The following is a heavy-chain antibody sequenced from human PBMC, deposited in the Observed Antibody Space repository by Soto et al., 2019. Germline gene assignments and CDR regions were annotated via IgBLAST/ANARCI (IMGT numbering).Heavy chain of an antibody. J-gene: IGHJ6*02. V-gene: IGHV1-69*12. Sequence: QVQLEQSGAEVKKPGSSVKVSCKASGGTFSNSALSWVRQAPGQGLEWMGGIMPIFRTPDYAQKFQGRVTITADESKSTVYMDLSGLTSDDTAVYYCARDKDRVQFGGNYYYMLDVWGQGTTVTVSS. CDR2: IMPIFRTP. CDR3: ARDKDRVQFGGNYYYMLDV. CDR1: GGTFSNSA. D-gene: IGHD1-26*01.